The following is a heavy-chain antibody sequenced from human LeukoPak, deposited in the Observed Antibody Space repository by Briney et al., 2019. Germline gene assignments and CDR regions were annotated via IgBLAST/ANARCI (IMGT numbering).Heavy chain of an antibody. Sequence: SETLSLTCTFSGGSINSYRWSWIRQPPGKGLEWIGYINFGGSTNYNPSLKGRVTISVDTSKNQFSLKLSSVTAADTAVYYCARGGYSSDWYFDLWGRGTLVTVSS. J-gene: IGHJ2*01. CDR1: GGSINSYR. CDR3: ARGGYSSDWYFDL. CDR2: INFGGST. V-gene: IGHV4-59*01. D-gene: IGHD5-18*01.